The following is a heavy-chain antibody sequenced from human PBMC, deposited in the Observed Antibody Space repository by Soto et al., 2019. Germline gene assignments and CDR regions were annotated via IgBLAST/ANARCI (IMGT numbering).Heavy chain of an antibody. Sequence: QVQLEQSGDAVKKPGASVKVSCKASGYNFRNFGITWVRQASGLGLEWLGWISGYNGRTSSARNFRDRVVLTADTDTKTAYMELRSLTSDDTAIYYWASEGYSSGFDPFDFWGQGTKVTVSS. J-gene: IGHJ3*01. CDR2: ISGYNGRT. V-gene: IGHV1-18*01. D-gene: IGHD5-18*01. CDR1: GYNFRNFG. CDR3: ASEGYSSGFDPFDF.